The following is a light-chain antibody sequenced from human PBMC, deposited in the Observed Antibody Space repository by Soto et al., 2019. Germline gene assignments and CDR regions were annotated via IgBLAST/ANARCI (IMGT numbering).Light chain of an antibody. CDR3: SSYTSRGTDV. J-gene: IGLJ1*01. CDR2: EVS. CDR1: ISDVGGYNY. Sequence: QSVLTQPASVSGSPGQSITISCTGTISDVGGYNYVSWYQQHPGKAPKLMIYEVSYRPSGVSNRFSGSKSGNTASLTISGLQAEDEADYYCSSYTSRGTDVFGTGTKVTVL. V-gene: IGLV2-14*01.